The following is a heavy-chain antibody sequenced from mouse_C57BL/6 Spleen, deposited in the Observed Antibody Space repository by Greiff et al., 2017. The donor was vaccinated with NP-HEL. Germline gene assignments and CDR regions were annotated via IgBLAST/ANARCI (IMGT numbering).Heavy chain of an antibody. D-gene: IGHD1-1*01. CDR2: ISGGGGNT. Sequence: EVKLMESGGGLVKPGGSLKLSCAASGFTFSSYTMSWVRQTPEKRLEWVATISGGGGNTYYPDSVKGRFTISRDNAKNTLYLQMSSLRSEDTALYYCARYYGSSYWYFDVWGTGTTVTVSS. V-gene: IGHV5-9*01. J-gene: IGHJ1*03. CDR3: ARYYGSSYWYFDV. CDR1: GFTFSSYT.